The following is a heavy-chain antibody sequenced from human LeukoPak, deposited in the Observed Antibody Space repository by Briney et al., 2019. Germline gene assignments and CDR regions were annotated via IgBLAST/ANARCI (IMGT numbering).Heavy chain of an antibody. CDR1: GGSFSGYY. J-gene: IGHJ6*02. D-gene: IGHD4-11*01. V-gene: IGHV4-34*01. CDR2: INHSGST. CDR3: ARGRDYSNYGYYYYYYGMDV. Sequence: SETLSLTCAVYGGSFSGYYWSWIRQPPGKGLEWIGEINHSGSTNYNPSLKSRVTISVDTSKNQFSLKLSSVTAADTAVYYCARGRDYSNYGYYYYYYGMDVWGQGTTVTVSS.